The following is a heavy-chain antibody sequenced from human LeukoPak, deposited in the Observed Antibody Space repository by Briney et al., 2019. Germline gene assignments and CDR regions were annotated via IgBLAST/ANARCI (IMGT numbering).Heavy chain of an antibody. CDR2: ISYDGSNK. D-gene: IGHD5-18*01. CDR1: GFTFSSYG. V-gene: IGHV3-30*18. Sequence: GGSLRLSCAASGFTFSSYGMHWVRQAPGKGLEWVAAISYDGSNKYYADSVKGRFTISRDNSKNTLYLQMNSLRAEDTAVYYCAKTWIQLWSPDYWGQGTLVTVSS. J-gene: IGHJ4*02. CDR3: AKTWIQLWSPDY.